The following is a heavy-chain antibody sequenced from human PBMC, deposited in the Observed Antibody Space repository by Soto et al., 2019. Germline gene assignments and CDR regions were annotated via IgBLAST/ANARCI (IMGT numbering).Heavy chain of an antibody. CDR1: GGSISSYY. J-gene: IGHJ1*01. V-gene: IGHV4-59*01. Sequence: SETLSLTCTVSGGSISSYYWSWIRKPPGKGLEWIAYIDYRGTTNFNPSLKSRATISLDTSKNQFSLKVTSLTAADAAVYYCATYSDYCRYFQHWGQGTLVTVSS. CDR2: IDYRGTT. CDR3: ATYSDYCRYFQH. D-gene: IGHD2-21*01.